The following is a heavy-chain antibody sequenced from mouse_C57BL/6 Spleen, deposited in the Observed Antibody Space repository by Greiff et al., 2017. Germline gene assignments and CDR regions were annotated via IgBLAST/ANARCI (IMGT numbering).Heavy chain of an antibody. J-gene: IGHJ4*01. V-gene: IGHV5-9-1*02. CDR3: TREPPGGFYYGNYVGAMDY. CDR2: ISSGGDYI. CDR1: GFTFSSYA. Sequence: EVQVVESGEGLVKPGGSLKLSCAASGFTFSSYAMSWVRQTPETRLEWVAYISSGGDYIYYADTVKGRFTISRDNARNTLYLQMSSLKSEDTAMYYGTREPPGGFYYGNYVGAMDYWGQGTSVTVSS. D-gene: IGHD2-1*01.